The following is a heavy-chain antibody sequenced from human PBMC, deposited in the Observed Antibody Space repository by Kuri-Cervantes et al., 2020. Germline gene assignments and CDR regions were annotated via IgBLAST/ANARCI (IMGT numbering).Heavy chain of an antibody. D-gene: IGHD2-2*01. V-gene: IGHV1-46*01. Sequence: ASVKVSCKASGYTFTSYYMHWVRQAPGQGLEWMGIINPSGGSTSYAQKFQGRFTISRDNAKNSLYLQMNSLRAEDTAVYYCASLLVVVPAAMPINEVDFDYWGQGTLVTVSS. CDR1: GYTFTSYY. CDR3: ASLLVVVPAAMPINEVDFDY. J-gene: IGHJ4*02. CDR2: INPSGGST.